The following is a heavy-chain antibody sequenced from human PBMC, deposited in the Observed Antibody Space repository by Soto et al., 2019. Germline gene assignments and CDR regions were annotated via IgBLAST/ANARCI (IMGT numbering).Heavy chain of an antibody. D-gene: IGHD3-10*01. CDR3: ARGLLWFGETNTGASDI. CDR2: IYYSGST. CDR1: GGSISSGGYY. V-gene: IGHV4-31*03. J-gene: IGHJ3*02. Sequence: QVQLQESGPGLVKPSQTLSLTCTVSGGSISSGGYYWSWIRQHPGKGLEWIGYIYYSGSTYYNPSLKSRVTISVDTSKNQFSLKLSSVTAADTAVYYCARGLLWFGETNTGASDIWGQGTMVTVSS.